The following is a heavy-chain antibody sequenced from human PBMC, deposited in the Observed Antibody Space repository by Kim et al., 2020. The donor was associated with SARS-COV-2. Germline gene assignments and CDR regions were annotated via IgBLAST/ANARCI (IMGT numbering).Heavy chain of an antibody. D-gene: IGHD2-21*01. CDR3: ARDRGGIVVARDAVDY. J-gene: IGHJ4*02. Sequence: KFQGRVTMTRDTSTSTVYMELSSLRSEDTAVYYCARDRGGIVVARDAVDYWGQGTLVAVSS. V-gene: IGHV1-46*01.